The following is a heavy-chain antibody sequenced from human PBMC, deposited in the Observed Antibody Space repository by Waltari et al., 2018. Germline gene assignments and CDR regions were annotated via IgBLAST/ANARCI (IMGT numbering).Heavy chain of an antibody. Sequence: QVQLQESGPGLVKPSETLYLTCAVSGYSISSGYYWGWIRQPPGKGLEWIGSIYHSGSTYYNPSLKSRVTISVDTSKNQFSLKLSSVTAADTAVYYCARQDAMPDYWGQGTLVTVSS. J-gene: IGHJ4*02. CDR2: IYHSGST. CDR3: ARQDAMPDY. CDR1: GYSISSGYY. V-gene: IGHV4-38-2*01. D-gene: IGHD2-2*01.